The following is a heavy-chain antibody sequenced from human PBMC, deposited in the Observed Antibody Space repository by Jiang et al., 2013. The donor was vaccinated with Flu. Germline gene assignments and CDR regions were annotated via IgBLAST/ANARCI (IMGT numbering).Heavy chain of an antibody. J-gene: IGHJ5*02. D-gene: IGHD6-19*01. CDR3: ARQPRLSSGWYFPWFDP. CDR1: GYSFTSYW. CDR2: IDPSDSYT. Sequence: GAEVKKPGESLRISCKGSGYSFTSYWISWVRQMPGKGLEWMGRIDPSDSYTNYSPSFQGHVTISADKSISTAYLQWSSLKASDTAMYYCARQPRLSSGWYFPWFDPWGQGTLVTVSS. V-gene: IGHV5-10-1*01.